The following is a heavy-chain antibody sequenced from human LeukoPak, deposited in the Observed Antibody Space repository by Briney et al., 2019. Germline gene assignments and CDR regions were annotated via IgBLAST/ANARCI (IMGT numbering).Heavy chain of an antibody. V-gene: IGHV5-51*01. CDR3: AGHKDSSSWYSPSDY. J-gene: IGHJ4*02. CDR2: IYPGDSFT. D-gene: IGHD6-13*01. CDR1: GYTFTNYW. Sequence: GESLKISCKGSGYTFTNYWIGWVRQMPGKGLEWMGIIYPGDSFTRYSPSFQGQVTISADKSISTAYLQWSSLKASDTAMYYCAGHKDSSSWYSPSDYWGQGTLVTVSS.